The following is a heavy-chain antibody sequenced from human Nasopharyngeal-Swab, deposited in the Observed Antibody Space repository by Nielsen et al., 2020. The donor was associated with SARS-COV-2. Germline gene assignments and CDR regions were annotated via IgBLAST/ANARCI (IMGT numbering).Heavy chain of an antibody. V-gene: IGHV3-7*01. Sequence: CGSLRLSCAASGFTFNSYWVSWVRQAPGKGLEWVANIKQDGSEKYYVDSVKGRFTISRDNAKNSLYLQMNSLRAEDTAVYYCARLPTTPLSFDYWGQGTLVTVSS. CDR2: IKQDGSEK. CDR3: ARLPTTPLSFDY. J-gene: IGHJ4*02. CDR1: GFTFNSYW. D-gene: IGHD4-17*01.